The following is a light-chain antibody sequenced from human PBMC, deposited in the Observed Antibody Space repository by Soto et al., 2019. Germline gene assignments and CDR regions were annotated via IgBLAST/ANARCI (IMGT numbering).Light chain of an antibody. V-gene: IGLV2-8*01. CDR2: EVS. CDR1: RSDVGGYNF. Sequence: QSALTQPPSASGSPGQSVTISCTGTRSDVGGYNFVSWYQQHPGKAPKLMIYEVSKRPSGVPARFSGSKSGNTASLTVSGLQAEDEADYYCSSYAGSNNVVFGGGTQLTVL. J-gene: IGLJ3*02. CDR3: SSYAGSNNVV.